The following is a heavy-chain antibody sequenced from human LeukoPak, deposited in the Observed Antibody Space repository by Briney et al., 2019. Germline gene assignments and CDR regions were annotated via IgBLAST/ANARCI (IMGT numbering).Heavy chain of an antibody. J-gene: IGHJ4*02. Sequence: ASVKVSCKASGYTFTSYYMHWVRQAPGQGLEWMGIINPSGGSTSYAQKFQGRVTMTRDTSTSTVYMELRSLRSDDTVVYYCARDGGIAGDQGIDYWGQGTLVTVSS. CDR1: GYTFTSYY. V-gene: IGHV1-46*01. CDR2: INPSGGST. D-gene: IGHD7-27*01. CDR3: ARDGGIAGDQGIDY.